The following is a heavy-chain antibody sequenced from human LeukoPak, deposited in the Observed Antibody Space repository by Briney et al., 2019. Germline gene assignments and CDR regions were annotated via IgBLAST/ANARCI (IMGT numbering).Heavy chain of an antibody. D-gene: IGHD3-22*01. J-gene: IGHJ4*02. CDR1: GGSISGYY. CDR3: ARFSNYYDSSIHYLDY. Sequence: SETLSLTCTVSGGSISGYYWSWLRQSPEKGLESLGFIYSTGSTNYTPSLKSRVTISIDTSQNQFSLRLSSVTAADTAVYYCARFSNYYDSSIHYLDYWGQGTLVSVSS. V-gene: IGHV4-59*01. CDR2: IYSTGST.